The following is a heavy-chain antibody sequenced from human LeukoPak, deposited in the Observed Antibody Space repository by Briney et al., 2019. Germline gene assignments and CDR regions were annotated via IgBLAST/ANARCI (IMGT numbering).Heavy chain of an antibody. V-gene: IGHV1-2*06. J-gene: IGHJ4*02. CDR3: AKAPPVGPTTSPDS. CDR1: GYTFTDSF. CDR2: IYPNNGAT. Sequence: ASIKVSCKASGYTFTDSFMHWVRQAPGQGPEWMGRIYPNNGATNYAQKFQGRDTMTSDPSLSAAYLELTRLTSDDTAVYYCAKAPPVGPTTSPDSWGQGTLVIVSS. D-gene: IGHD2-2*01.